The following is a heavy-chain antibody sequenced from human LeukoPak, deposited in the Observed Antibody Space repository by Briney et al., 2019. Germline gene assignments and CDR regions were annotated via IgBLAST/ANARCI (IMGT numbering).Heavy chain of an antibody. CDR1: GFTFSSYG. J-gene: IGHJ4*02. Sequence: GGSLRLSCAASGFTFSSYGTHWVRQAPGKGLEWVAVIWYDGSNKYYADSVKGRFTISRDNSKNTLYLQMNSLRAEDTAVYYCAKGGGYNHVAPAYWGQGTLVTVSS. CDR3: AKGGGYNHVAPAY. V-gene: IGHV3-33*06. CDR2: IWYDGSNK. D-gene: IGHD5-24*01.